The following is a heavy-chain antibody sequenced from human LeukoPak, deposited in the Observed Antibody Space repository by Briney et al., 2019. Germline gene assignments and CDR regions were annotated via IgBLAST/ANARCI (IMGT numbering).Heavy chain of an antibody. D-gene: IGHD2-2*01. J-gene: IGHJ4*02. V-gene: IGHV3-21*01. Sequence: VGSLRLSCAASGFTFSSYSMNWVRQAPGKGLEWVSSISSSSSYIYYADSVKGRFTISRDNAKNSLFLQMSSLRAEDTAVYYCARDRRGTSCWIFDYWGQGTLVTVSS. CDR2: ISSSSSYI. CDR3: ARDRRGTSCWIFDY. CDR1: GFTFSSYS.